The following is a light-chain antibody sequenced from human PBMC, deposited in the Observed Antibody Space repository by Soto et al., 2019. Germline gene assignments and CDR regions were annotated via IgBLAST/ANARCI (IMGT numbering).Light chain of an antibody. CDR2: GAS. J-gene: IGKJ1*01. Sequence: EMVMTQSPATLSVSPGEGATVSCRASQSVENSLAWYQQKPGQAPRLLMYGASTRATGIPARFSGSGYGTEFTLTISSLQSEDFAVYYCQQYNIWPRTFGQGTKVEIK. CDR3: QQYNIWPRT. V-gene: IGKV3-15*01. CDR1: QSVENS.